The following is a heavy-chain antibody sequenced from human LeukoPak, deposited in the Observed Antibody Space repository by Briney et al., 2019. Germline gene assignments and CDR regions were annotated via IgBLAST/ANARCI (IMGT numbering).Heavy chain of an antibody. CDR3: ARGGTEIYYYYYGMDV. V-gene: IGHV3-30*04. CDR2: ISYDGRNK. J-gene: IGHJ6*02. Sequence: GGSLRLSCAASGFTFSNYAVHWVRQAPGKGLEWVAVISYDGRNKYYVDSVKGRFTISRDNSKNTLSLQMNSLRVEDTAVYYCARGGTEIYYYYYGMDVWGQGTTVTVSS. CDR1: GFTFSNYA.